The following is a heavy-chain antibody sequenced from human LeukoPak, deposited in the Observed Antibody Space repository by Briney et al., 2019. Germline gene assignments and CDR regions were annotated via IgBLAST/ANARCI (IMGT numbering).Heavy chain of an antibody. CDR3: ARSRIDY. J-gene: IGHJ4*02. V-gene: IGHV3-7*04. CDR2: IKPDGSQK. Sequence: GGSLRLSCAASGFTFSSHWMTWVRQAPGKGLEWVANIKPDGSQKYYVDSVEGRFTISRDNANNSLYLQMNSLRGEDTAVYYCARSRIDYWGQGTLVTVSS. CDR1: GFTFSSHW.